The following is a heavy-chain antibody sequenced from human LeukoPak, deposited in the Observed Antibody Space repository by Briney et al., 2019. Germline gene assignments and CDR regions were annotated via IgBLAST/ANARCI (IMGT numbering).Heavy chain of an antibody. CDR1: GASISSGIYY. Sequence: TLSLTCTVSGASISSGIYYWTWIRHHPGQGLEWIGYIYSSGFTHYNPSLRSRVTMSIDTTNNQFSLRMTSVTVADTATYYCARSRGTIYRADEYDIWGQGTMVTVSS. J-gene: IGHJ3*02. CDR2: IYSSGFT. CDR3: ARSRGTIYRADEYDI. D-gene: IGHD3-16*02. V-gene: IGHV4-31*03.